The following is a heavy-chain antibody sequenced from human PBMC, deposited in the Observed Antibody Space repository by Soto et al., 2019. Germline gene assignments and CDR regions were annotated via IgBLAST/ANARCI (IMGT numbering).Heavy chain of an antibody. Sequence: GWSLRLSCVVSGFTFSSYTMTWVRQAPGKGLEWVSTITSSGRNTYYADSVKGRFTISRDNSKNTLFLQMNSLRAEDTAVYYCSFSSGWPTGCAFDIWCPGIMGT. J-gene: IGHJ3*02. D-gene: IGHD6-19*01. V-gene: IGHV3-23*01. CDR3: SFSSGWPTGCAFDI. CDR1: GFTFSSYT. CDR2: ITSSGRNT.